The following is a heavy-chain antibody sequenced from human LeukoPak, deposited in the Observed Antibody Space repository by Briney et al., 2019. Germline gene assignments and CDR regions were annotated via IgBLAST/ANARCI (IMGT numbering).Heavy chain of an antibody. J-gene: IGHJ5*02. CDR3: ARAGLHGSGSFRWFDP. D-gene: IGHD3-10*01. CDR1: GYTFTGYY. V-gene: IGHV1-2*02. CDR2: INPNSGGT. Sequence: ASVKVSCKASGYTFTGYYMHWVRQAPGQGLEWMGWINPNSGGTNYAQKFQGRVTMTRDTFISTAYMELSRLRSDDTAVYYCARAGLHGSGSFRWFDPWGQGTLVTVSS.